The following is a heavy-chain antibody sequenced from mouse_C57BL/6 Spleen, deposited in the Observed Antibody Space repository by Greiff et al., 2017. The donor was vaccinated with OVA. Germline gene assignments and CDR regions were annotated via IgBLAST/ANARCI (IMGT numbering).Heavy chain of an antibody. J-gene: IGHJ2*01. CDR2: IHPNSGST. D-gene: IGHD1-1*01. CDR1: GYTFTSYW. V-gene: IGHV1-64*01. CDR3: ARSGRSSSDY. Sequence: QVQLQQPGAELVKPGASVKLSCKASGYTFTSYWMPWVKQRPGQGLEWIGMIHPNSGSTNYNEKFKSKATLTVDKSSSTAYMQLSSLTSEDSAVYYCARSGRSSSDYWGQGTTLTVSS.